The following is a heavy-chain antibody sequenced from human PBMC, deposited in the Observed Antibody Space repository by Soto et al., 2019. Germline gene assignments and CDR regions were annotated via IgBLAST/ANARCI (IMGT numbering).Heavy chain of an antibody. D-gene: IGHD5-12*01. CDR2: IYYSGST. Sequence: PSETLSLTCTVSGGSISSYYWSWIRQPPGKGLEWIGYIYYSGSTNYNPSLKSRVTISVDTSKNQFSLKLSSVTAADTAVYYCARALRGYSGLIDYWGQGTLVTVSS. CDR3: ARALRGYSGLIDY. V-gene: IGHV4-59*01. CDR1: GGSISSYY. J-gene: IGHJ4*02.